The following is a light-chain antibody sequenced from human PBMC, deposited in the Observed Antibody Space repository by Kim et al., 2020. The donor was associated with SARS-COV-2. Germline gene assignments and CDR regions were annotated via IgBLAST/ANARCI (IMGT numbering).Light chain of an antibody. V-gene: IGKV1-39*01. CDR3: QQSYSTFVS. Sequence: DIQMTQSPSSLSASVGDRVTITCRASQSISSYLNWYQQKPGKAPKLLIYAASSLQSGVPSRFSGSGSGTDFTLTISSPQPEDFATYYCQQSYSTFVSFGQGTKLEI. CDR1: QSISSY. J-gene: IGKJ2*03. CDR2: AAS.